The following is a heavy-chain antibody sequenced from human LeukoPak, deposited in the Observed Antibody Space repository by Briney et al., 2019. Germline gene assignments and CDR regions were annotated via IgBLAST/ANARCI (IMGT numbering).Heavy chain of an antibody. Sequence: ASVKVSCKASGYTLTSYAMHWVRQAPGQRLEWMGWINAGNGNTKYSQKFQGRVTITRDTSASTAYMELSSLRSEDTAVYYCARDPPPNYYGSGSYYSNWGQGTLVTVSS. CDR2: INAGNGNT. V-gene: IGHV1-3*01. D-gene: IGHD3-10*01. CDR1: GYTLTSYA. J-gene: IGHJ4*02. CDR3: ARDPPPNYYGSGSYYSN.